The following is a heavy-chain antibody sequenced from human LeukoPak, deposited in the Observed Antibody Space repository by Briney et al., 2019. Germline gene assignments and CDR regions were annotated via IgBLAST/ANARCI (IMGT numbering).Heavy chain of an antibody. CDR2: INWNGGST. V-gene: IGHV3-20*04. CDR3: ARVYDYVWGSYFDY. Sequence: GGSLRLSCAASGFTFDDYGMSWVRQAPGKGLEWVSGINWNGGSTGYADSVKGRFTISRDNAKNSLYLQMNSLRAEDTALYYCARVYDYVWGSYFDYWGQGTLVTVSS. D-gene: IGHD3-16*01. CDR1: GFTFDDYG. J-gene: IGHJ4*02.